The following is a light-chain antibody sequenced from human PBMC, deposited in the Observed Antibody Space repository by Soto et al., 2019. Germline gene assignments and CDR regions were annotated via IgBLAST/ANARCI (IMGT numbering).Light chain of an antibody. CDR3: EQHVNSVYI. J-gene: IGKJ2*01. CDR1: QTIIGNY. CDR2: GAS. V-gene: IGKV3-20*01. Sequence: ESVLTQSPGTLSLSPGERAILSCRASQTIIGNYLAWYQQKPGQAPRLLIYGASNMATGVPDRFSGSYSGTDFSLTITRLEPEDFAVYYCEQHVNSVYIFGQGTRLEIK.